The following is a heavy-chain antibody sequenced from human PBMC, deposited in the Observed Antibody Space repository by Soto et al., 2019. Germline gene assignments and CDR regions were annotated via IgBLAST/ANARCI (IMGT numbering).Heavy chain of an antibody. Sequence: PSETLSLTCAVSGYSSNSVAWNWVRQSPSRGLEWLGRTYYRSRWYSDYAVSVRSRIDINADTSKNQVSLQLNSVTPEDTAVYYCARSEEDSDYYYYGMDVWGQGTTVTVSS. CDR3: ARSEEDSDYYYYGMDV. V-gene: IGHV6-1*01. J-gene: IGHJ6*02. CDR1: GYSSNSVA. D-gene: IGHD2-15*01. CDR2: TYYRSRWYS.